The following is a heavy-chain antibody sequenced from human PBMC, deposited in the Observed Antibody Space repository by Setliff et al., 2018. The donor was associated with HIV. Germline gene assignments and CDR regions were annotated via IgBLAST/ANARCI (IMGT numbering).Heavy chain of an antibody. Sequence: AASVKVSCKASGYTFTTYAMNWVRQAPGQGLEWMGWTNTNTGNPTYAQGFTGRFVFSLDTSVSTAYLQISSLKAEDTAVYYCASEVVVAGVRYYNMDVWGKGTTVTVSS. D-gene: IGHD2-15*01. CDR2: TNTNTGNP. J-gene: IGHJ6*03. V-gene: IGHV7-4-1*02. CDR3: ASEVVVAGVRYYNMDV. CDR1: GYTFTTYA.